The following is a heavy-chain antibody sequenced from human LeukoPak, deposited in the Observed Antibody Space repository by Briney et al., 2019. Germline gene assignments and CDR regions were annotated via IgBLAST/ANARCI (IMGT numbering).Heavy chain of an antibody. D-gene: IGHD6-19*01. J-gene: IGHJ6*03. Sequence: ASVKVSCKASGYTFTSYDINWVRQATGQGLEWMGWMNPNSGNTGYAQKFQGRVTMTRNTSISTAYMELSSLRSEDTAVYYCARILLLYSSGWYYYYYMDVWGKGTTVTVSS. CDR1: GYTFTSYD. V-gene: IGHV1-8*01. CDR3: ARILLLYSSGWYYYYYMDV. CDR2: MNPNSGNT.